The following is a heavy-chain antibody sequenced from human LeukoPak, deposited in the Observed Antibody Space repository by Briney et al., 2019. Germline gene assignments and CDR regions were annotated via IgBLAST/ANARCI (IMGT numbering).Heavy chain of an antibody. D-gene: IGHD6-19*01. V-gene: IGHV6-1*01. CDR1: GDSVSSNSAA. CDR3: ARDLLSSGWYVGAFDI. CDR2: TYYRSKWYN. J-gene: IGHJ3*02. Sequence: SQTLSLTCAISGDSVSSNSAAWNWIRQSPSRGLERQGRTYYRSKWYNDYAVSVKSRITINPDTSKNQFSLQLNSVTPEDTAVYYCARDLLSSGWYVGAFDIWGQGTMVTVSS.